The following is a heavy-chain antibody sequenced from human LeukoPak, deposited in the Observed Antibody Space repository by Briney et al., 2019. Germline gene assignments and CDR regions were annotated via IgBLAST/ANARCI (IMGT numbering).Heavy chain of an antibody. J-gene: IGHJ3*02. V-gene: IGHV3-30-3*01. CDR1: GFTFSSYA. D-gene: IGHD3-22*01. Sequence: GGSLRLSCAASGFTFSSYAMSWVRQAPGKGLEWVAVISYDGSNKYYADSVKGRFTISRDNSKNTLYLQMNSLRAEDTAVYYCARVPKEYYDRNAFDIRGQGTMVTVSS. CDR2: ISYDGSNK. CDR3: ARVPKEYYDRNAFDI.